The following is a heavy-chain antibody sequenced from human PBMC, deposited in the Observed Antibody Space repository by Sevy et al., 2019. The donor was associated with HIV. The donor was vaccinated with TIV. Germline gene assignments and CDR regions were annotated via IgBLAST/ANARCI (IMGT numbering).Heavy chain of an antibody. Sequence: RGSLRLSCAASGFTFSHYWMTWVRQAPGKGPEWVANIKGDGSEKYYVDSVRGRFTISRDNAKNSLYLQMNSLRGEDTALYYCARDCNSATCLWGLDVWGQGTTVTVSS. D-gene: IGHD1-26*01. CDR2: IKGDGSEK. CDR1: GFTFSHYW. J-gene: IGHJ6*02. CDR3: ARDCNSATCLWGLDV. V-gene: IGHV3-7*03.